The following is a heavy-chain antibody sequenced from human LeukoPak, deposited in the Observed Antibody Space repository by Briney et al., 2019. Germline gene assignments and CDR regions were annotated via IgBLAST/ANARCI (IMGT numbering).Heavy chain of an antibody. D-gene: IGHD6-13*01. Sequence: GGSLRLSCAASGLTVSSNYMRGVPEAPGGGRGWVSVISSGGSDCYEASVKGRFTISRHNSKNTLSPQMNSLRADDTAVYYCASNSIAAAEGLFLLDYWGQGTLVTVSS. CDR3: ASNSIAAAEGLFLLDY. J-gene: IGHJ4*02. CDR2: ISSGGSD. V-gene: IGHV3-53*04. CDR1: GLTVSSNY.